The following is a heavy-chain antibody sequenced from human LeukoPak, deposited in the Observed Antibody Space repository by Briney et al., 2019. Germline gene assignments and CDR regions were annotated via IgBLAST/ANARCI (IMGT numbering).Heavy chain of an antibody. V-gene: IGHV3-7*01. CDR2: IKQDGSEK. CDR3: ARDQDSGWPYYYYYGMDV. CDR1: GFTFSSYW. J-gene: IGHJ6*02. D-gene: IGHD6-19*01. Sequence: TGGSLRLSCAASGFTFSSYWMSWVRQAPGKGLEWVANIKQDGSEKYYVDSVKGRFNISRDNAKNSLYLQMNSLRAEDTAVYYCARDQDSGWPYYYYYGMDVWGQGTTVTVSS.